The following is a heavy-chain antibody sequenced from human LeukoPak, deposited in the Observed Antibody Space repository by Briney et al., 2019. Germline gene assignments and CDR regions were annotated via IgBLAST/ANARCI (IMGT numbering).Heavy chain of an antibody. CDR2: IKRDGSEK. CDR3: AVLYDILTGRSNDY. D-gene: IGHD3-9*01. J-gene: IGHJ4*02. Sequence: GGSLRLSCAASGFTFSSYWMSWVRQAPGKGLEWVANIKRDGSEKYYVDSVKGRFTISRDNAKNSLYLQMNSLRAEDTALYYCAVLYDILTGRSNDYWGQGILVTVSS. V-gene: IGHV3-7*01. CDR1: GFTFSSYW.